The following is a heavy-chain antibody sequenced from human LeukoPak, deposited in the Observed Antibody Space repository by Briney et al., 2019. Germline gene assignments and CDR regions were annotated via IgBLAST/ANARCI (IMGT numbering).Heavy chain of an antibody. V-gene: IGHV1-18*01. CDR2: ISAYNGNT. CDR1: GYTFTSYG. CDR3: ARDLQAAAGIFNYYYGMDV. J-gene: IGHJ6*02. Sequence: ASVKVSCKASGYTFTSYGISWVRQAPGQRLEWMGWISAYNGNTNYAQKLQGRVTMTTDTSTSTAYMELRSLRSDDTAVYYCARDLQAAAGIFNYYYGMDVWGQGTTVTVSS. D-gene: IGHD6-13*01.